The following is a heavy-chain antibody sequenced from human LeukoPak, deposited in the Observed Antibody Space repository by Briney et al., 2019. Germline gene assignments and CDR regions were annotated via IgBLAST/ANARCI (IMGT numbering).Heavy chain of an antibody. J-gene: IGHJ4*02. CDR1: GGSISSYY. CDR2: IYTNGST. D-gene: IGHD3-22*01. Sequence: SETLSLTCTVTGGSISSYYWSWIRQPAGKGLEWIGRIYTNGSTNYNPSLKSRVTMSVDTSKNQFSLKLSSVTAADTAVYYCARERRRGYYDSSGYSALDYWGQRTLVTVSS. CDR3: ARERRRGYYDSSGYSALDY. V-gene: IGHV4-4*07.